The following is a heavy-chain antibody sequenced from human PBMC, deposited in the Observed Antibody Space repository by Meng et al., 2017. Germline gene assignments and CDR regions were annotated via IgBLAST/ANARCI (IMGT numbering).Heavy chain of an antibody. Sequence: GESLKISCAASGFTFSNYEMNWVRQAPGKGLEWVSYISSSGSTIYYADSVKGRFTISRDNAKNSLYLQMNSLRAEDTAVYYCARGQGYCSGGSCYSTFDYWGQGTLVTVSS. V-gene: IGHV3-48*03. CDR2: ISSSGSTI. D-gene: IGHD2-15*01. CDR1: GFTFSNYE. J-gene: IGHJ4*02. CDR3: ARGQGYCSGGSCYSTFDY.